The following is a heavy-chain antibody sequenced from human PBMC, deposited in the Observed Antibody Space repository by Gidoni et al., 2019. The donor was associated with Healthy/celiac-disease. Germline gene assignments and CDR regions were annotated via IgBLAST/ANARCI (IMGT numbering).Heavy chain of an antibody. D-gene: IGHD3-22*01. Sequence: QVQLQQWGAGLLKPPEPLSSTCAVYGGPFRGSYWSWIRQPPGKGLEWIGEINHSGSTNYNPSLKSRVTISVDTSKNQFSLKLSSVTAADTAVYYCARGRHYYDSSGYYSEGWFDPWGQGTLVTVSS. CDR2: INHSGST. CDR3: ARGRHYYDSSGYYSEGWFDP. J-gene: IGHJ5*02. CDR1: GGPFRGSY. V-gene: IGHV4-34*01.